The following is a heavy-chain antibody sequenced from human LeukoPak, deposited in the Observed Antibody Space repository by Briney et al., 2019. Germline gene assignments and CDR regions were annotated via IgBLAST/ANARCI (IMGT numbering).Heavy chain of an antibody. Sequence: PGGSLRLSCAASGFTFTDFYMSWIRQAPEKGLEWLSDISRSSTDTNYADSVKGRFTISRDNAKNSLFLQLNSLRAEDTAVYYCARKTYYYDSGSYSKSYYFDYWGQGTLVTVSS. CDR1: GFTFTDFY. J-gene: IGHJ4*02. CDR2: ISRSSTDT. CDR3: ARKTYYYDSGSYSKSYYFDY. D-gene: IGHD3-10*01. V-gene: IGHV3-11*06.